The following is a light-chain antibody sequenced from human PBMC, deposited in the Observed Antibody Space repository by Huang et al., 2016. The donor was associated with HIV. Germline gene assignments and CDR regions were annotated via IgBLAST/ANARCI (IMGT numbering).Light chain of an antibody. CDR2: GAS. CDR1: QSVSSN. CDR3: QQYNNWPPVT. J-gene: IGKJ2*01. V-gene: IGKV3D-15*01. Sequence: EVVMTQSPATLSVSPGERATLSCRASQSVSSNLAWYQQKPGQAPRLLIYGASTRATGSPARFSGSGSGTEFTLTISILQSEDFAVYYCQQYNNWPPVTFGQGTKLEIK.